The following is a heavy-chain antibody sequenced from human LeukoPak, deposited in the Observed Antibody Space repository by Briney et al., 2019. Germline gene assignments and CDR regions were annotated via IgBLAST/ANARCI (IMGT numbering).Heavy chain of an antibody. CDR1: GFTFSPYS. V-gene: IGHV3-21*04. J-gene: IGHJ4*02. CDR3: AKSAEIAAAGDFDY. Sequence: GGSLRLSCAVSGFTFSPYSMNWVRQAPGKGLEWVSSISSDSNYIYYADSVKGRFTSSRDNAKNSLYLQMNSLRAEDTAVYYCAKSAEIAAAGDFDYWGQGTLVTVSS. D-gene: IGHD6-13*01. CDR2: ISSDSNYI.